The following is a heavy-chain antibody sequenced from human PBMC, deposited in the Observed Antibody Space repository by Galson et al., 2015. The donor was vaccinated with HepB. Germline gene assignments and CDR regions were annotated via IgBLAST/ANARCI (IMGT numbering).Heavy chain of an antibody. V-gene: IGHV1-69*04. J-gene: IGHJ4*02. CDR3: ATMVGYSGYDFTSM. Sequence: SVKVSCKASGDTFSSQAINWVRQAPGQGLEWMGRIIPILGTANYAHKFQGRVTITAHKSTNTAYMELSSLRSEDTAVYYCATMVGYSGYDFTSMWCQGTLVTVSS. CDR2: IIPILGTA. CDR1: GDTFSSQA. D-gene: IGHD5-12*01.